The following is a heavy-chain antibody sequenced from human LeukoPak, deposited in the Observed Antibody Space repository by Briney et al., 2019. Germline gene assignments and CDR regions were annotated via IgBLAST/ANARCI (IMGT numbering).Heavy chain of an antibody. Sequence: SETLSLTCAVYGGSFSGYYWSWIRQPPGKGLERIGEINHSGTTNNNPSLKSRVSISVDTSKNQFSLKLSSVTAADTAVYYCARGRTGYYYGSGKIYYYGLDVWGQGTTVTVSS. J-gene: IGHJ6*02. D-gene: IGHD3-10*01. V-gene: IGHV4-34*01. CDR1: GGSFSGYY. CDR3: ARGRTGYYYGSGKIYYYGLDV. CDR2: INHSGTT.